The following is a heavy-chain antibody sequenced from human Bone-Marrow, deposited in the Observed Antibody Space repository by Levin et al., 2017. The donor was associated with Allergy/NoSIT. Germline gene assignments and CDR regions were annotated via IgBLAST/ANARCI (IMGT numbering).Heavy chain of an antibody. V-gene: IGHV4-59*01. Sequence: RSGGSLRLSCTVSGGSISSYYWSWIRQPPGKGLEWIGYIYYSGSTNYNPSLKSRVTISVDTSKNQFSLKLSSVTAADTAVYYCARGTRQAPVRGAGGPFDYWGQGTLVTVSS. D-gene: IGHD3-16*01. CDR2: IYYSGST. CDR3: ARGTRQAPVRGAGGPFDY. J-gene: IGHJ4*02. CDR1: GGSISSYY.